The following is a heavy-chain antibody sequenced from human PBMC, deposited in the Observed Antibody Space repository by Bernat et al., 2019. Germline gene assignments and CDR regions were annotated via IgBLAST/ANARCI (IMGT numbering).Heavy chain of an antibody. CDR3: ARCYGSGTYAVDY. V-gene: IGHV3-74*01. D-gene: IGHD3-10*01. CDR2: VNIDGSNT. Sequence: EVQLVESGGGLVQPGGSLRLSCAASGFTFSSYYMHWVRQAPGKGLVWVLRVNIDGSNTGYADSVKGRFTISRDNAKNTLYLQMNTLRAEDTAVYYCARCYGSGTYAVDYWGQGTLVTVSS. J-gene: IGHJ4*02. CDR1: GFTFSSYY.